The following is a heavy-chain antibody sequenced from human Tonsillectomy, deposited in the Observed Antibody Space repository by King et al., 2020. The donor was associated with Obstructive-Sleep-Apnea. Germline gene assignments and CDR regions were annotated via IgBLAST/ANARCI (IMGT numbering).Heavy chain of an antibody. Sequence: VQLQQWGAGLLKSSETLSLTCAVFGGSFSDYYWSWIRQPPEKGLEWIAEINHSESTNYNPSLRIRVTISVDTSKNQFSLKLNSVTAADTAVYYCARGSGAAAVNWFDPWGQGTLVIVSS. J-gene: IGHJ5*02. CDR3: ARGSGAAAVNWFDP. CDR1: GGSFSDYY. V-gene: IGHV4-34*01. D-gene: IGHD6-13*01. CDR2: INHSEST.